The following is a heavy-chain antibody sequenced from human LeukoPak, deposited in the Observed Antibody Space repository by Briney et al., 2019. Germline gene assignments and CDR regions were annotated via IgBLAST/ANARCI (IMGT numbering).Heavy chain of an antibody. CDR2: IYYSGST. D-gene: IGHD3-3*01. CDR3: ARDSPYYDFWSGPKHYFDY. CDR1: GGSISSGDYY. Sequence: SETLSLTCTVSGGSISSGDYYWSWIRQPPGKGLEWIGYIYYSGSTNYNPSLKSRVTISVDTSKNQFSLKLSSVTAADTAVYYCARDSPYYDFWSGPKHYFDYWGQGTLVTVSS. V-gene: IGHV4-61*08. J-gene: IGHJ4*02.